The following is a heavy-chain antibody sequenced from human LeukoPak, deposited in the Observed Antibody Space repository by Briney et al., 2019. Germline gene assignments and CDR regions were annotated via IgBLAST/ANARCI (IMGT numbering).Heavy chain of an antibody. V-gene: IGHV3-66*02. CDR1: GFTFSSNY. Sequence: GGSLRLSCAASGFTFSSNYMSWVRQAPGKGLEWVSVIYSGGSTYYADSVKGRFTISRDNSKNTLYLQMNSLRAEDTAVYYCARGPPYYDFWSGYYRFDYWGQGTLVTVSS. CDR2: IYSGGST. J-gene: IGHJ4*02. D-gene: IGHD3-3*01. CDR3: ARGPPYYDFWSGYYRFDY.